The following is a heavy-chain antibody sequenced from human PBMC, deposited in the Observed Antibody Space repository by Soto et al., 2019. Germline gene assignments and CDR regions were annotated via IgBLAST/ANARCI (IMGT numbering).Heavy chain of an antibody. CDR1: GFTFSSYA. Sequence: PGGSLRLSCAASGFTFSSYAMHWVRQAPGKGLEWVAVISYDGSNKYYADSVKGRFTISRDNSTNTLYLQMNSLRAEDTAVYYCARDFPLICDFWSGDCAYWGPGTPVTVSS. CDR3: ARDFPLICDFWSGDCAY. J-gene: IGHJ4*02. CDR2: ISYDGSNK. D-gene: IGHD3-3*01. V-gene: IGHV3-30-3*01.